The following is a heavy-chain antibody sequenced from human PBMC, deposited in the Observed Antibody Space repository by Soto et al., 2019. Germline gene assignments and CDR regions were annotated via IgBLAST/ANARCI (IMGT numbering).Heavy chain of an antibody. J-gene: IGHJ4*02. CDR1: GFSLNTGGVG. D-gene: IGHD4-4*01. CDR3: AHRPASINYPYYFDY. CDR2: IYWDDDK. Sequence: QITLKESGPTLVKPTQTLTLTCTFSGFSLNTGGVGVGWIRQPPGKALEWLALIYWDDDKRYSPSLKSRLTITKATSKNQVVLILTNMDPVHTATYHCAHRPASINYPYYFDYWGQGTLVTVSS. V-gene: IGHV2-5*02.